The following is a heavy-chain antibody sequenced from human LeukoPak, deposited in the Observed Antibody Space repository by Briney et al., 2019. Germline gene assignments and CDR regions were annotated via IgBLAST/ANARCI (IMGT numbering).Heavy chain of an antibody. V-gene: IGHV1-18*04. Sequence: AAVKFSCSASCYTFTSYGISWLRQAPGQELEEMGWIIAYNGNTNYTQKLQGRVTMTTDTSTSTAYMELRSLRSDDTAVYYCARGVGNIVVVPAYIDHWGQGNLVTVSS. D-gene: IGHD2-2*01. CDR2: IIAYNGNT. CDR1: CYTFTSYG. CDR3: ARGVGNIVVVPAYIDH. J-gene: IGHJ4*02.